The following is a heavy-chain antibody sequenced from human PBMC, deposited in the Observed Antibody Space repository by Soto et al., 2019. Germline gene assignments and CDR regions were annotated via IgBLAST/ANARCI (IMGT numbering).Heavy chain of an antibody. CDR2: IYWDDDK. Sequence: QITLKESGPTLVKPTQTLTLTCTFSGFSLSTTEEGVGWIRQPPGKAPEWLALIYWDDDKRYSPSLKTMLTINKDTSKNQVVLTVTNVDPVDTATYYCAHGSCFGADCYPNPYFDFWGQGILVTVSS. V-gene: IGHV2-5*02. J-gene: IGHJ4*02. D-gene: IGHD2-21*02. CDR3: AHGSCFGADCYPNPYFDF. CDR1: GFSLSTTEEG.